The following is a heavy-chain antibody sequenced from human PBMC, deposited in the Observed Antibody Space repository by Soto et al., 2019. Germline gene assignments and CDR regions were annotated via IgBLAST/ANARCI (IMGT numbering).Heavy chain of an antibody. D-gene: IGHD1-26*01. J-gene: IGHJ4*02. CDR1: GFTFSSYA. V-gene: IGHV3-64*04. CDR2: ISSNGGST. Sequence: GGSLRLSCSASGFTFSSYAMHWVRQAPGKGLEYVSAISSNGGSTYYADSVKGRFTISRDNSKNTLYLQMNSLRAEDTAVYYCAKDRYKRIVGANKRPDYCGQGTLVTVSS. CDR3: AKDRYKRIVGANKRPDY.